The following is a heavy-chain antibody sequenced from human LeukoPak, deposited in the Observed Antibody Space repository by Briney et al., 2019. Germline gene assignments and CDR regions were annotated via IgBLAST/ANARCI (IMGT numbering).Heavy chain of an antibody. J-gene: IGHJ4*02. V-gene: IGHV3-21*01. CDR3: ARDPCCCGGDCYSVLDY. D-gene: IGHD2-21*02. Sequence: GGSLRLSCAASGFTFSTYSMKWVRQTPGKGLEWVSSISSSSSYICYADSEKGRFTISRDNAKNSLYLQMNSLTAEDTAVYYCARDPCCCGGDCYSVLDYWGQGTLVTVSS. CDR2: ISSSSSYI. CDR1: GFTFSTYS.